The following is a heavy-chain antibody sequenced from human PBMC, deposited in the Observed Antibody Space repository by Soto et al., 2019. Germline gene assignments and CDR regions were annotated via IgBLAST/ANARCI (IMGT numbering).Heavy chain of an antibody. CDR1: GFTFSSYA. CDR3: ARSQIVVVVAATRGYYGMDV. D-gene: IGHD2-15*01. J-gene: IGHJ6*02. CDR2: ISYDGSNK. Sequence: HPGGSLRLSCAASGFTFSSYAMHWVRQAPGKGLEWVAVISYDGSNKYYADSVKGRFTISRDNSKNTLYLQMNSLRAEDTAVYYCARSQIVVVVAATRGYYGMDVWGQGTTVTVSS. V-gene: IGHV3-30-3*01.